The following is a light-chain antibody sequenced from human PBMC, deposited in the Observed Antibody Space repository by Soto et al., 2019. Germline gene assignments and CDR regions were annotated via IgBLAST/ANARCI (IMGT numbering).Light chain of an antibody. CDR3: QQYNSYSPT. CDR2: GAS. CDR1: QSVSSN. Sequence: EIVMTHSPATLSVSPCERATLYCSASQSVSSNLAWYQQKPGQAPRLLIYGASTRATGIPARFSGSGSGTEFTLTISSLHPDDFATYYCQQYNSYSPTFGQGTKV. J-gene: IGKJ1*01. V-gene: IGKV3-15*01.